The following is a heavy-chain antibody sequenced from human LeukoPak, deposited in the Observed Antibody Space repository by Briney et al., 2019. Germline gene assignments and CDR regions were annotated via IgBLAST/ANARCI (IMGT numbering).Heavy chain of an antibody. CDR2: ISTYNGNT. J-gene: IGHJ4*02. Sequence: ASVKVSCKTSGYTFTNFGINWVRQAPGQGLEWMGWISTYNGNTNYAQKLQGRVTMTTDTSTSTAYMELRSLRSDDTAVYYCARGALPYYYDSSGYLVYFDYWGQGTLVTVSS. CDR1: GYTFTNFG. D-gene: IGHD3-22*01. CDR3: ARGALPYYYDSSGYLVYFDY. V-gene: IGHV1-18*01.